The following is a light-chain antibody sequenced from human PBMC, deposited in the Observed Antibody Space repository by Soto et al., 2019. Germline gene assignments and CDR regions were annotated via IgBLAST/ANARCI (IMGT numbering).Light chain of an antibody. Sequence: DVVMTQSPLSLPVALGQPASISCWSSQDLVYTDGDAYVSWFHQRPGQSPRRLIYKVSNRDSGVPDRFSGSGSGTYFALRISRVEAEDVGVYYCMQGTHSPITFGQGTRLEIK. CDR3: MQGTHSPIT. J-gene: IGKJ5*01. V-gene: IGKV2-30*01. CDR2: KVS. CDR1: QDLVYTDGDAY.